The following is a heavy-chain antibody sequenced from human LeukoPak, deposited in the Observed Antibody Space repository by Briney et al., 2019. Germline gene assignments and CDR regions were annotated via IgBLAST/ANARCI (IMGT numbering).Heavy chain of an antibody. D-gene: IGHD2-2*01. CDR3: ARGGDIVVVPAAIYGGNWFDP. V-gene: IGHV4-39*01. J-gene: IGHJ5*02. CDR2: IYYSGST. CDR1: GGSISSSSYY. Sequence: PSETLSFTCTVSGGSISSSSYYWGWIRQPPGKGLEWIGSIYYSGSTYYNPSLKSRVTISVDTSKNQFSLKLSSVTAADTAVYYCARGGDIVVVPAAIYGGNWFDPWGQGTLVTVSS.